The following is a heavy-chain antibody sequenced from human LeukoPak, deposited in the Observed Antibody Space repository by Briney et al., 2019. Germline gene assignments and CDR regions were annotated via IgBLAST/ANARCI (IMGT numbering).Heavy chain of an antibody. Sequence: SETLSLTCSVSGGSISDDSYYWGWIRQPPGKGLEWTGSIYYGGSTYYNPPLMSRLTISVDTSKNHFSLKLRSVTAADTAVYFCARASGQLERLGYFDYWGQGTLVTVSS. CDR3: ARASGQLERLGYFDY. J-gene: IGHJ4*02. CDR2: IYYGGST. CDR1: GGSISDDSYY. D-gene: IGHD1-1*01. V-gene: IGHV4-39*02.